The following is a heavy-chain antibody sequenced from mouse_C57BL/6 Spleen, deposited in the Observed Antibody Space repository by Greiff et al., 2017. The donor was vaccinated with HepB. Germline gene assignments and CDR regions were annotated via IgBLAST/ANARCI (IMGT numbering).Heavy chain of an antibody. J-gene: IGHJ1*03. CDR1: GYTFTSYW. D-gene: IGHD1-1*01. Sequence: VQLQQSGAELVKPGASVKLSCKASGYTFTSYWMHWVKQRPGQGLEWIGMIHPNSGSTNYNEKFKSKATLTVDKSSSTAYMQLSSLTSEDSAVYYCATLLLRYPGYFDVWGTGTTVTVSS. CDR2: IHPNSGST. CDR3: ATLLLRYPGYFDV. V-gene: IGHV1-64*01.